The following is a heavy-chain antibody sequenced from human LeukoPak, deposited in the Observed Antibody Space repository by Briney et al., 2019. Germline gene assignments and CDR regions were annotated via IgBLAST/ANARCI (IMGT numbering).Heavy chain of an antibody. D-gene: IGHD6-19*01. J-gene: IGHJ3*02. V-gene: IGHV3-7*01. CDR3: ARSGQWLDDAFDI. CDR2: IKQDGSEK. Sequence: PGGSLRLSCAASGFTFSSYWMSWVRQAPGKGLEWVANIKQDGSEKYYVDSVKGRFTISRDNAKNSLYQQMNSLRAEDTAVYYCARSGQWLDDAFDIWGQGTMVTVSS. CDR1: GFTFSSYW.